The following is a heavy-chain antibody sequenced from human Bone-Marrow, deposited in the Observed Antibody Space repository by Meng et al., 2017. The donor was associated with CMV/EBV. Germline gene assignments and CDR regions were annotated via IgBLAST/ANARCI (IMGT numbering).Heavy chain of an antibody. Sequence: GESLKISCAASGFTFSSYGMHWVRQAPGKGLEWVAVIWYDGSNKYYADSVKGRFTISRDNSKNTLYLQMNSLRAEDTAVYYCAKAGYCSGGSCYLPDDYWGQGTLVTFYS. V-gene: IGHV3-33*06. CDR3: AKAGYCSGGSCYLPDDY. CDR1: GFTFSSYG. D-gene: IGHD2-15*01. CDR2: IWYDGSNK. J-gene: IGHJ4*02.